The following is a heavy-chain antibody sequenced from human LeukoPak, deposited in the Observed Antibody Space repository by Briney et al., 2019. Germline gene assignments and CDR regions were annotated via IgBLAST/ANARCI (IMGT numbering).Heavy chain of an antibody. CDR1: GGPFSNYG. J-gene: IGHJ5*02. V-gene: IGHV1-69*05. CDR3: ARARSPSSGYLLRDHNWFDP. CDR2: IIPIFGTA. Sequence: ASVKVSCKASGGPFSNYGISWVRQAPGQGLEWMGGIIPIFGTANYAQKFQGRVTITTDESTSTAYMELSSLRSEDTAVYYCARARSPSSGYLLRDHNWFDPWGQGTLVTVSS. D-gene: IGHD3-22*01.